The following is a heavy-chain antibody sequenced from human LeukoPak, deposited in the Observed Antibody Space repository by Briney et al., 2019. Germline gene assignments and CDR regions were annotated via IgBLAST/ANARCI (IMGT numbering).Heavy chain of an antibody. CDR1: GFTVSSNY. Sequence: PGGSLRLSCAASGFTVSSNYMRWVRQAPGRGLEWVSVIYTSGSTYYADSVKGRLTTSRDNSKNTLFLQMNSLRAEDTAVYYCARDTGSKTPGAMMGATGDAFDIWGQGTMVTVSS. CDR2: IYTSGST. D-gene: IGHD1-26*01. CDR3: ARDTGSKTPGAMMGATGDAFDI. J-gene: IGHJ3*02. V-gene: IGHV3-53*01.